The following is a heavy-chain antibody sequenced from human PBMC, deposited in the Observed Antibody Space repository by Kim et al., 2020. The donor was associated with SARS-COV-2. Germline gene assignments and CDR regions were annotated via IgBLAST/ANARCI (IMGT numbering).Heavy chain of an antibody. Sequence: ASVKVSCKASGYTFTSDAMKWVRQAPGQGLEWMGWMNTNTGNPTYAQGFTGRFVLSLDTSVCTAYLQISSLKAEDTAVYYCARDASAVAGAYYFDYWGEG. D-gene: IGHD6-19*01. CDR3: ARDASAVAGAYYFDY. CDR1: GYTFTSDA. V-gene: IGHV7-4-1*02. J-gene: IGHJ4*02. CDR2: MNTNTGNP.